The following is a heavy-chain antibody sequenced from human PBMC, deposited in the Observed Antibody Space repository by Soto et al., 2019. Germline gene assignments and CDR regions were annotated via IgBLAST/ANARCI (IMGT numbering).Heavy chain of an antibody. V-gene: IGHV4-59*08. CDR3: ARRRIGDY. J-gene: IGHJ4*02. Sequence: SETLSLTCTVSGNSIGDYYWSWFRQSPGKGLEWIGYIYGSGSTNYNPSLKSRVTISADTSKNQFSLKLTSVTAADTAVYYCARRRIGDYWGQGNPVTFSS. CDR1: GNSIGDYY. D-gene: IGHD3-3*01. CDR2: IYGSGST.